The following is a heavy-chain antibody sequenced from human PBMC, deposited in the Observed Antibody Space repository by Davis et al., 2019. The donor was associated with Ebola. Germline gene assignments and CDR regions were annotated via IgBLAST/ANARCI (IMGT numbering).Heavy chain of an antibody. CDR1: GYTFTGYY. J-gene: IGHJ2*01. V-gene: IGHV1-2*02. Sequence: ASVKVSCKASGYTFTGYYMHWVRQAPGQGLEWMGWINPHRGGTNYAQKFQGRVTRTRDTSISTAYMELSRLRADDTAVYYCARGEDCTIGLCRLRYFDLWGRGTLVTVSS. CDR3: ARGEDCTIGLCRLRYFDL. D-gene: IGHD2-8*01. CDR2: INPHRGGT.